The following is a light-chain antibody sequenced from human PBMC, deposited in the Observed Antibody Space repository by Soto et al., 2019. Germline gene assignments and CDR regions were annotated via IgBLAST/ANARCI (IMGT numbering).Light chain of an antibody. CDR1: QSVGRN. CDR3: QEYSKWPLFT. J-gene: IGKJ3*01. CDR2: AAS. Sequence: EIVVTQSPGILSVSPGDRATLSCRASQSVGRNLAWYQQKPGQAPTLLIYAASTRATGLPARFSGSGSGTEVTITISSLQSEDVAVDYWQEYSKWPLFTFGPGTRVDIK. V-gene: IGKV3-15*01.